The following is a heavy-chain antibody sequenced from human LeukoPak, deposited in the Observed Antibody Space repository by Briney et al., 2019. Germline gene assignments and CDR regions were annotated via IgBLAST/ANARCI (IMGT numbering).Heavy chain of an antibody. D-gene: IGHD2-21*02. V-gene: IGHV3-53*01. Sequence: GGSLRLSCAASGFALSSYVMTWVRQAPGKGLEWVSLIYSGDSTYYADSVKGRFIISRDNSKNTLYPQMNSLRAEDTAVYYCAREVATGFSCFDYWGQGTLVTVSS. CDR1: GFALSSYV. CDR3: AREVATGFSCFDY. CDR2: IYSGDST. J-gene: IGHJ4*02.